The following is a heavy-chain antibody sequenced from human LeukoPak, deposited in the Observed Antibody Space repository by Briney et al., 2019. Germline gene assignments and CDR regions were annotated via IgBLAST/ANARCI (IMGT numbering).Heavy chain of an antibody. CDR2: FDPEDGET. CDR3: ATTPAAPWSSNWFDP. J-gene: IGHJ5*02. D-gene: IGHD2-2*01. CDR1: GYTLTELS. V-gene: IGHV1-24*01. Sequence: ASVKVSCKVSGYTLTELSMHWVRQAPGKGLEWMGGFDPEDGETIYAQKFQGRVTKTEDTSTDTAYMELSSLRSEDTAVYYCATTPAAPWSSNWFDPWGQGILVTVSS.